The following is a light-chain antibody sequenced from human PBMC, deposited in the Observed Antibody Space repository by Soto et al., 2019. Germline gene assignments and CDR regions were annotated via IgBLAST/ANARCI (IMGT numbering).Light chain of an antibody. CDR3: CPLTNGAKWV. Sequence: QSALTQPASVSGSPGQSITISCTGTNSDVGSHNFVSWYQQYPGKAPKLLIYEASKRPSGLSNRFSGSKSGNTASLTISGLQGGDGADYYFCPLTNGAKWVFGGGTKLTVL. CDR2: EAS. CDR1: NSDVGSHNF. V-gene: IGLV2-23*01. J-gene: IGLJ3*02.